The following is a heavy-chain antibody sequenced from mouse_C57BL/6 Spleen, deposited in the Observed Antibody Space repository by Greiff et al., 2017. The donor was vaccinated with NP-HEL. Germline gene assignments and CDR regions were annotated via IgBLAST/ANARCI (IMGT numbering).Heavy chain of an antibody. D-gene: IGHD1-1*01. CDR3: ARSEYYGSSSYWYFDV. CDR2: IYPRSGNT. J-gene: IGHJ1*03. CDR1: GYTFTSYG. Sequence: QVQLQQSGAELARPGASVKLSCKASGYTFTSYGISWVKQRTGQGLEWIGEIYPRSGNTYYNEKFKGKATLTADKSSSTAYMELRSLTSEDSAVYFCARSEYYGSSSYWYFDVWGTGTTVTVSS. V-gene: IGHV1-81*01.